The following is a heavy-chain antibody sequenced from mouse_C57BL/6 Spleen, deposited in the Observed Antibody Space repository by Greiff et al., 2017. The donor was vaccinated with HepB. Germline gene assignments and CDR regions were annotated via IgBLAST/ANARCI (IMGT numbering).Heavy chain of an antibody. V-gene: IGHV1-66*01. D-gene: IGHD2-12*01. CDR2: IYPGSGNT. J-gene: IGHJ4*01. CDR1: GYSFTSYY. CDR3: ARGYRYYAMDY. Sequence: VQLKESGPELVKPGASVKISCKASGYSFTSYYIHWVKQRPGQGLEWIGWIYPGSGNTKYNEKFKGKATLTADTSSSTAYMQLSSLTSEDSAVYYCARGYRYYAMDYWGQGTSVTVSS.